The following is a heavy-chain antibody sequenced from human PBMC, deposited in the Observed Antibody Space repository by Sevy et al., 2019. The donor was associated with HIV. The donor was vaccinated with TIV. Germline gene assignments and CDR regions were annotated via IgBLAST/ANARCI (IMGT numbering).Heavy chain of an antibody. V-gene: IGHV3-33*01. J-gene: IGHJ4*02. CDR1: GFTFSSYG. D-gene: IGHD4-17*01. Sequence: GRSLRLSCAASGFTFSSYGMHWVRQAPGKGLEWVAVIWYDGSNKYYADSVKGRFTISRDNSKNTLYLQMNSLRAEDTAVYYCARGGKYGDYKHFDYWGQGTLVTVSS. CDR3: ARGGKYGDYKHFDY. CDR2: IWYDGSNK.